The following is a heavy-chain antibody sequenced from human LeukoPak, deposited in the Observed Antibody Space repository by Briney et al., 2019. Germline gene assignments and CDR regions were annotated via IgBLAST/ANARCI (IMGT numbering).Heavy chain of an antibody. D-gene: IGHD4-17*01. CDR3: AKGLAVTTPYYFDY. CDR1: AFTVSSYA. Sequence: PGRSLRLSCSASAFTVSSYAMSWVPQAPGKGLKGVSTISGSGGSTYYADSVKGRFTISRDNSKNTLYLQMNSLRAEDTAVYYCAKGLAVTTPYYFDYWGQGTRVSVS. V-gene: IGHV3-23*01. J-gene: IGHJ4*02. CDR2: ISGSGGST.